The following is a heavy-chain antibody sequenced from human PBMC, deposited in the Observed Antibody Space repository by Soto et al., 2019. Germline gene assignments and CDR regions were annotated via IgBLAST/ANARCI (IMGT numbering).Heavy chain of an antibody. CDR2: IYPGDSDT. J-gene: IGHJ3*02. D-gene: IGHD3-9*01. CDR1: GYSFTSYW. Sequence: GESLKISCKFSGYSFTSYWIGWVRQMPGKGLEWMGIIYPGDSDTRYSPSFQGHVTISADKSFTTAYLQWSSLKASDTAMYYCAQPPGFTGACEIWGQGTRVTVSS. V-gene: IGHV5-51*01. CDR3: AQPPGFTGACEI.